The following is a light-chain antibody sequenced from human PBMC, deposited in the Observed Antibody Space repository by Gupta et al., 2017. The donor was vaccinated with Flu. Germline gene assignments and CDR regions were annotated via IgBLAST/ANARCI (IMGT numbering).Light chain of an antibody. CDR1: QNIDSW. CDR2: KAS. Sequence: PSTLSASVGDRVTITCRASQNIDSWLAWYQKKPGRAPKSLIYKASRLETGVPSRFSGSGSGTEFSLTISSLQPDDFATYYCQQDRSSPWTFGQGTKVEIK. J-gene: IGKJ1*01. CDR3: QQDRSSPWT. V-gene: IGKV1-5*03.